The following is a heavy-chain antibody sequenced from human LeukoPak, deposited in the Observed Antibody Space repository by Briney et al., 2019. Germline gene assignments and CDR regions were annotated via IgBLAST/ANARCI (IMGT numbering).Heavy chain of an antibody. CDR1: GFTFSSYE. Sequence: PGGSLRLSCAASGFTFSSYEMSWVRQAPGKGLEWVSYISSSGTTIYYADSVKGRFTISRDNAKNSLYLQMNSLRAEDTAVYYCARGGYCSSSICYSLNAFDIWGQGTMFTVSS. J-gene: IGHJ3*02. V-gene: IGHV3-48*03. CDR2: ISSSGTTI. D-gene: IGHD2-2*01. CDR3: ARGGYCSSSICYSLNAFDI.